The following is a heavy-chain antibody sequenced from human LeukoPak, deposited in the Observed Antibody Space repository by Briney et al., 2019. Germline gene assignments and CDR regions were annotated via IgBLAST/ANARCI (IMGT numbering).Heavy chain of an antibody. V-gene: IGHV3-23*01. D-gene: IGHD6-13*01. J-gene: IGHJ5*02. CDR1: GGSISSHY. Sequence: LSLTCTVCGGSISSHYWSWVRQAPGKGLEWVSAISGSGGSTYYADSVKGRFTISRDNSKNTLYLQMNSLRAEDTAVYYCAKDPPIAAAGTRYNWFDPWGQGTLVTVSS. CDR3: AKDPPIAAAGTRYNWFDP. CDR2: ISGSGGST.